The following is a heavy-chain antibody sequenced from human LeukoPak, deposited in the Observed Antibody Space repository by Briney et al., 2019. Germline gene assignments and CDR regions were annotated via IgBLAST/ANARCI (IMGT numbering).Heavy chain of an antibody. Sequence: ASVKVSCTASGYTFTSYDINWVRQATGQGLEWMGWMNPNSGNAGYVQKFQGRVTMTRSTSVGIAYMELSSLRSEDTAVYFCARASWDNYNYAMDVWGQGTTVTVSS. CDR3: ARASWDNYNYAMDV. CDR1: GYTFTSYD. V-gene: IGHV1-8*01. D-gene: IGHD1-26*01. J-gene: IGHJ6*02. CDR2: MNPNSGNA.